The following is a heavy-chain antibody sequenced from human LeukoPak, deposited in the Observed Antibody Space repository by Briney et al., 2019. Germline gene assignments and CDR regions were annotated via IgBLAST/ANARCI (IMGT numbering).Heavy chain of an antibody. Sequence: SVKVSCKASGGTFSSYAISWVRQAPGQRLEWMGRIIPILGIANYAQKFQGRVTITAHKSTSTAYMELSSLRSEDTAVYYCARVRYYYGSGSYYNGDYWGQGTLVTVSS. V-gene: IGHV1-69*04. CDR1: GGTFSSYA. D-gene: IGHD3-10*01. CDR2: IIPILGIA. CDR3: ARVRYYYGSGSYYNGDY. J-gene: IGHJ4*02.